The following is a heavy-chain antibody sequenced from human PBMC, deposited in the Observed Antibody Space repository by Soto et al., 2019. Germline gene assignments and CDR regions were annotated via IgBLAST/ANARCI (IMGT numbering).Heavy chain of an antibody. CDR2: ISGSGGIT. CDR1: GFTFSSYA. J-gene: IGHJ5*02. D-gene: IGHD3-10*01. Sequence: EVQLLESGGGLVQPGGSLRLSCAASGFTFSSYAMSWVRQAPGKGLEWVSDISGSGGITYYADSVKGRFTISRDNSKNTLYLQTNSLRAEDTAVYYCAKSAMVRGGGWFDPWGQGTLVTVSS. CDR3: AKSAMVRGGGWFDP. V-gene: IGHV3-23*01.